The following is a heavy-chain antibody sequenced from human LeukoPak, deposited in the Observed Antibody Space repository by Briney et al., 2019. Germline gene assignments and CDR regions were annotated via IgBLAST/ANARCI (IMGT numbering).Heavy chain of an antibody. V-gene: IGHV3-23*01. D-gene: IGHD5-12*01. CDR2: ISGSGDSI. CDR3: AKILYSGYDNEVFDY. J-gene: IGHJ4*02. Sequence: PGGSLRLSCAASGFTFSSYAMSWVRQAPGKGLEWVSAISGSGDSIYYADSVKGRFTISRDNSKNTLYLQMNSLRAEDTAVYYCAKILYSGYDNEVFDYWGQGTLVTVSS. CDR1: GFTFSSYA.